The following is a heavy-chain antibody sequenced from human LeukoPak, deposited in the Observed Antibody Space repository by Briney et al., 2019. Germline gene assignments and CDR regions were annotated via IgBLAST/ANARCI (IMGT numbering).Heavy chain of an antibody. CDR2: IYYSGST. D-gene: IGHD5-18*01. V-gene: IGHV4-59*08. CDR3: ARQKSYGYSHFDY. Sequence: SETLSLTCTVSGGSISSYYWSWIRQPPGKGLEWIGYIYYSGSTNYNPSLKSRVTISVDTSKNQFSLKLSSVTAADTAVYYCARQKSYGYSHFDYWGQGTLVTVSS. CDR1: GGSISSYY. J-gene: IGHJ4*02.